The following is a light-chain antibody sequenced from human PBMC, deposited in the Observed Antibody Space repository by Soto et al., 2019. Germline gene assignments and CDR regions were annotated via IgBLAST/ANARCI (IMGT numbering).Light chain of an antibody. CDR1: SSDVGGSKY. J-gene: IGLJ1*01. Sequence: QSVLTQPPSASGSPGQSVSISCSGGSSDVGGSKYVSWYQVKPGEAPKLIIYEVNRRPEGAPYRFSGSKSGNTASLTVSGLQADDEGHYYCFSYADSNNFVFGPGTKVIVL. CDR3: FSYADSNNFV. V-gene: IGLV2-8*01. CDR2: EVN.